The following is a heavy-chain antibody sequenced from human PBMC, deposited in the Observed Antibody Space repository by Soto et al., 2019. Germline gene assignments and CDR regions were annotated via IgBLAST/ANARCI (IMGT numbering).Heavy chain of an antibody. CDR2: ISGSGGST. CDR3: AKDPTPPRYCSGGSYYSERKPSDY. J-gene: IGHJ4*02. V-gene: IGHV3-23*01. Sequence: GGSLRLSCAASGFTFSSYAMSWVRQAPGKGLEWVSAISGSGGSTYYADSVKGRFTISRDNSKNTLYLQMNSLRAEDTAVYYCAKDPTPPRYCSGGSYYSERKPSDYWGQGTQVTVSS. D-gene: IGHD2-15*01. CDR1: GFTFSSYA.